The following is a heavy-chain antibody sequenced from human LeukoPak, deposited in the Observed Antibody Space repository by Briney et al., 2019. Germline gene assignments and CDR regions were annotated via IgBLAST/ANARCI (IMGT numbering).Heavy chain of an antibody. CDR1: GFTFSSYA. V-gene: IGHV3-23*01. D-gene: IGHD3-22*01. CDR2: ISGSGGST. Sequence: QPVACLRLSCAASGFTFSSYAMSWVRQAPGKGLEWVSAISGSGGSTYYADSMKGRFTISRENSKNTLYLQMNSLRAEDTAVYYCAKEGSSGIDYWGQETLVTVSS. CDR3: AKEGSSGIDY. J-gene: IGHJ4*02.